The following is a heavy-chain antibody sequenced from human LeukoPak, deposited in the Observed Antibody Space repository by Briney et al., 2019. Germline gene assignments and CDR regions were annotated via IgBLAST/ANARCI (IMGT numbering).Heavy chain of an antibody. CDR1: DVSIRSYY. V-gene: IGHV4-59*01. Sequence: KPSETLSLTCNVSDVSIRSYYWSWIRQPPGKGLEWIGHIYYSGTIKYNPSLKSRVTISVDVPKNQFSLNLSSVTAADTAVYYCARARDGYYPEMDYWAQGTLVSVSS. CDR3: ARARDGYYPEMDY. D-gene: IGHD5-24*01. J-gene: IGHJ4*02. CDR2: IYYSGTI.